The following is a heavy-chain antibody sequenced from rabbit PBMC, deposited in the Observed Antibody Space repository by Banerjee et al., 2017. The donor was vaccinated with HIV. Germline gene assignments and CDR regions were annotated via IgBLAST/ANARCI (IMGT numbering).Heavy chain of an antibody. J-gene: IGHJ4*01. V-gene: IGHV1S40*01. CDR1: GFSFSGGYC. D-gene: IGHD1-1*01. CDR2: ICNDASGDT. Sequence: QSLEESGGDLVKPGASLTLTCTASGFSFSGGYCMCWVRQAPGKGLEWIACICNDASGDTHHATWAKGRFTISTTSSTTVTLQMTSLTAADTATYFCARIGTSSGSGFNLWGPGTLVTVS. CDR3: ARIGTSSGSGFNL.